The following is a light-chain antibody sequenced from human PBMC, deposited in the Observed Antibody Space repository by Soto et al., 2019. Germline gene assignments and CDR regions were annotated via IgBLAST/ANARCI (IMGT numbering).Light chain of an antibody. Sequence: DIQMTQSPSSLSASVGDRVTITCRASQSISSYLNWYQQKPGKSPKLLIYAASSLQSGVPSRFSGSGSGTDFSLPISSLQPEHFATYYWQQSYSTPQTFGEGTKVEIK. V-gene: IGKV1-39*01. CDR3: QQSYSTPQT. J-gene: IGKJ1*01. CDR1: QSISSY. CDR2: AAS.